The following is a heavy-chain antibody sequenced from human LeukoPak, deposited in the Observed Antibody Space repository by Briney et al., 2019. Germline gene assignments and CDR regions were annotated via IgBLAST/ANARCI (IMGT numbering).Heavy chain of an antibody. J-gene: IGHJ4*02. CDR3: ARQAGEMATIYFDY. D-gene: IGHD5-24*01. Sequence: GESLKISCKGSGYTFSNYWIGWVRQMPGKGLEWMGIIYPGDSDTRYSPSFQGQVTISADKSISTVYLQWSSLKASDTAMYYCARQAGEMATIYFDYWGQGTLVTVSS. V-gene: IGHV5-51*01. CDR2: IYPGDSDT. CDR1: GYTFSNYW.